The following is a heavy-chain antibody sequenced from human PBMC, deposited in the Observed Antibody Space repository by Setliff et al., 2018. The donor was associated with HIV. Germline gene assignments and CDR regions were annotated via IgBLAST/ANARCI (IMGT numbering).Heavy chain of an antibody. J-gene: IGHJ4*02. CDR1: GFTFDNVD. D-gene: IGHD2-2*01. CDR3: ASHFGYCSSTSCEGY. Sequence: GGSLRLPCAASGFTFDNVDMNWVRQAPGKGPEWVSSISKNSFSIYYTDSVKGRFTVSRDNSRDTLYLQMNSLRAEDTAVYYCASHFGYCSSTSCEGYWGQGALVTVSS. V-gene: IGHV3-23*01. CDR2: ISKNSFSI.